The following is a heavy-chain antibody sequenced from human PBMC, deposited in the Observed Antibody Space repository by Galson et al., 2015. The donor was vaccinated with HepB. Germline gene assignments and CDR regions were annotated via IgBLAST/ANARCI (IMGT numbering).Heavy chain of an antibody. CDR3: AKPSGGWVFHY. Sequence: SLRLSCAASGFTFSSYVMSWVRQAPEKGLEWVSAISDSGGSTYYADSVKGRFTISRDNSKNTLYLQMNSLGAEDTAVYYCAKPSGGWVFHYWGQGTLVTVSS. CDR2: ISDSGGST. CDR1: GFTFSSYV. V-gene: IGHV3-23*01. J-gene: IGHJ4*02. D-gene: IGHD6-19*01.